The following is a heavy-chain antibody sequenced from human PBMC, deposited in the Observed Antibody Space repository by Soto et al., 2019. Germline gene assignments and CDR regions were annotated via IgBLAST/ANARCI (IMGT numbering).Heavy chain of an antibody. V-gene: IGHV4-34*01. J-gene: IGHJ4*02. CDR2: INHSGST. Sequence: PSETLSLTCAVYGGSFSGYYWSWIRQPPGKGLEWIGEINHSGSTNYNPSLKSRVTISVDTSKNQFSLKLSSVTAADTAVYYCARGRGCEGHSSTSCYASDFDYWGQGTLVTVSS. CDR3: ARGRGCEGHSSTSCYASDFDY. CDR1: GGSFSGYY. D-gene: IGHD2-2*01.